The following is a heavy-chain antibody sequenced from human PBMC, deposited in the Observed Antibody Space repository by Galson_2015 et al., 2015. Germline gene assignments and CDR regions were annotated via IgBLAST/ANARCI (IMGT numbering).Heavy chain of an antibody. D-gene: IGHD6-19*01. CDR3: AREGTRIAVATYYYNDGMDV. CDR2: TYYRSKWYN. CDR1: GDSVSSNSAA. Sequence: CAISGDSVSSNSAAWNWIRQSPSRGLEWLGRTYYRSKWYNGYAVSVKSRITINPDTSKNQFSLQLNSVTPEDTAVYYCAREGTRIAVATYYYNDGMDVWGQGTTVTVSS. J-gene: IGHJ6*02. V-gene: IGHV6-1*01.